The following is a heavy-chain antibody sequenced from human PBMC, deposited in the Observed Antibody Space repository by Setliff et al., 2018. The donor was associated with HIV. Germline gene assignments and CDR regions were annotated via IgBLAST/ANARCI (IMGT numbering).Heavy chain of an antibody. D-gene: IGHD1-26*01. CDR2: IYSTGST. V-gene: IGHV4-61*09. CDR3: ARAAYSGTYVWEPATDL. CDR1: GGSIRSGSYY. Sequence: TLSLTCSVSGGSIRSGSYYWSWIRQPAGKGLEWIGHIYSTGSTRYNPSLESRLTILVDTSRNQFSLKLNSVTAADTAVYYCARAAYSGTYVWEPATDLWGRGTLVT. J-gene: IGHJ2*01.